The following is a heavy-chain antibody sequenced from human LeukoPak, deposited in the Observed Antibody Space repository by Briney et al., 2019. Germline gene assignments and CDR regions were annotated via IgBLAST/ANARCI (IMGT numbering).Heavy chain of an antibody. CDR2: IRYDGSNK. V-gene: IGHV3-30*02. CDR3: AKSRRPGVVPAASAY. J-gene: IGHJ4*02. CDR1: GFTFSSYG. D-gene: IGHD2-2*01. Sequence: GGSLRLSCAASGFTFSSYGMHWVRQAPGKGLEWVAFIRYDGSNKYYADSVKGRFTISRDNSKNTLYLQMNSLRAEDTAVYYCAKSRRPGVVPAASAYWGQGTLVTVSS.